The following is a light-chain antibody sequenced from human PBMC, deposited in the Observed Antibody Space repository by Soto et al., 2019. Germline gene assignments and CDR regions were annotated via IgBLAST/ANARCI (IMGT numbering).Light chain of an antibody. J-gene: IGKJ2*01. CDR1: QSVSSSY. V-gene: IGKV3-20*01. Sequence: EIVLTQSPGTLSLSPGERATLSCRASQSVSSSYLAWYQQKPGQAPGLLIYGASSRATGIPDRFSGSGSGTDFPLTISRLEPEDFAVYYCQQYGSSSFTFGQGTKLEIK. CDR3: QQYGSSSFT. CDR2: GAS.